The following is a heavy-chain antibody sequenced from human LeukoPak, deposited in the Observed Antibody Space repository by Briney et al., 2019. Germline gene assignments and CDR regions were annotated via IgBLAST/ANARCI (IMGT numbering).Heavy chain of an antibody. V-gene: IGHV3-21*05. CDR1: GFTFSSYG. CDR2: ISSSSSYT. J-gene: IGHJ4*02. CDR3: ARDNDCSGGSCYSSTDY. Sequence: GESLKISCTASGFTFSSYGMSWVRQAPGKGLEWVSYISSSSSYTNYADSVKGRFTISRDSAKNSLYLQMNSLRAEDTAVYYCARDNDCSGGSCYSSTDYWGQGTLVTVS. D-gene: IGHD2-15*01.